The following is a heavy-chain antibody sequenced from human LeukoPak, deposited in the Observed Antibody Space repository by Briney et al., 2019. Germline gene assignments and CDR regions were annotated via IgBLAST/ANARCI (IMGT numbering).Heavy chain of an antibody. CDR2: IRSSGSTI. J-gene: IGHJ4*02. Sequence: GRSLRLSCAASGFTFSDYYMSWIRQAPGKGLEWVSYIRSSGSTIYYADSVKGRFTISRDNARNSLYLQMNSLSAEDTAIYYCARGLTTVRGVIITTAHAFDCWGQGTLVAVSS. CDR3: ARGLTTVRGVIITTAHAFDC. CDR1: GFTFSDYY. V-gene: IGHV3-11*01. D-gene: IGHD3-10*01.